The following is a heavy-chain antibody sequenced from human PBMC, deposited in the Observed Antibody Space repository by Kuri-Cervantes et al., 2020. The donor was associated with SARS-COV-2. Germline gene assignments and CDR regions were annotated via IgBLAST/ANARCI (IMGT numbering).Heavy chain of an antibody. Sequence: GESLKISCAASGFTFSSYWMSWVRQAPGKGLEWVSYISSTGYTIYYADSVKGRFTISRDNAKNSLSLQMNSLRVEDTALYFCASSMKWTHYSFDSWGQGTLVTVSS. D-gene: IGHD2-2*01. CDR1: GFTFSSYW. J-gene: IGHJ4*02. CDR2: ISSTGYTI. CDR3: ASSMKWTHYSFDS. V-gene: IGHV3-48*04.